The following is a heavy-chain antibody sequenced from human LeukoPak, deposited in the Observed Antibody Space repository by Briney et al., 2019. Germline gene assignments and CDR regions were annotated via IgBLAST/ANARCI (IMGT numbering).Heavy chain of an antibody. CDR2: IYYTGSA. CDR1: GGSFSGYY. V-gene: IGHV4-34*01. D-gene: IGHD5-18*01. Sequence: SETLSLTCAVYGGSFSGYYWSWIRQPPGKGLEWIGSIYYTGSAYYNPSLKSRVTMSVDTSKNQFPLRLSSVTAADTAVYSCARHPERYSYFDYWGQGTLVTVSS. J-gene: IGHJ4*02. CDR3: ARHPERYSYFDY.